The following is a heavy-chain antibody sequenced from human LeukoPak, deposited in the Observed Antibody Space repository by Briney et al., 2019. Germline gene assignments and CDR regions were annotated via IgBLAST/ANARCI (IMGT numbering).Heavy chain of an antibody. D-gene: IGHD3-10*01. Sequence: SETLSLTCTVSGYSISSGNYWGWIRQPPGKGLEGIGSMYHSGSTYYNPPLKSQVTISEDTSKNQFSLKLRSVTAADTAVYYCARGPRFGELLWHWFDPWGQGTLVTVSS. J-gene: IGHJ5*02. CDR1: GYSISSGNY. V-gene: IGHV4-38-2*02. CDR3: ARGPRFGELLWHWFDP. CDR2: MYHSGST.